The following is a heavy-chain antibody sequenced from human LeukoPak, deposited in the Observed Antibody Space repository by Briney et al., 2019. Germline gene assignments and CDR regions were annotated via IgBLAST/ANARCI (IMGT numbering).Heavy chain of an antibody. V-gene: IGHV3-33*01. Sequence: GGSLRLSCAASGFTFSSYGMHWVRQAPGKGLEWVAVIWYDGSNKYYADSVKGRFTISRDNSKNTLFLQMNSLRAEDTAVFYCARDLRAGFGWFDPWGQGTLVTVSS. D-gene: IGHD3-10*01. CDR1: GFTFSSYG. CDR2: IWYDGSNK. J-gene: IGHJ5*02. CDR3: ARDLRAGFGWFDP.